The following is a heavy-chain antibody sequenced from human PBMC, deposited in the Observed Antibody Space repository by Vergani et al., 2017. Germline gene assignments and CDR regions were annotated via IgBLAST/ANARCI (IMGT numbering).Heavy chain of an antibody. Sequence: EVQLVESGGGLVQPGGSLRLSCAASGFTFSSYSMNWVRQAPGKGLEWVSYISSSSSTIYYADSVKGRFTISRDNAKNSLYLQMNSLRAEDTAVYYCARGTPAALVYNWFDPWGQGTLVTVSS. CDR2: ISSSSSTI. CDR1: GFTFSSYS. CDR3: ARGTPAALVYNWFDP. D-gene: IGHD2-2*01. J-gene: IGHJ5*02. V-gene: IGHV3-48*01.